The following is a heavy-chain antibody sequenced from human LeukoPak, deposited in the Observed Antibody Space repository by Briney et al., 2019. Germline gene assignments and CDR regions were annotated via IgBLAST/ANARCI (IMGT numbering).Heavy chain of an antibody. D-gene: IGHD2-8*01. CDR1: GFTFSSYG. J-gene: IGHJ6*03. CDR2: IRYDGSNK. CDR3: AKDLMVCHYYMDV. V-gene: IGHV3-30*02. Sequence: GGSLRLSCAASGFTFSSYGMHWVRQAPGKGLEWVAFIRYDGSNKYYADSVKGRFTISRDNSKNTLYLQMNSLRAEDTAVYCCAKDLMVCHYYMDVWGKGTTVTVSS.